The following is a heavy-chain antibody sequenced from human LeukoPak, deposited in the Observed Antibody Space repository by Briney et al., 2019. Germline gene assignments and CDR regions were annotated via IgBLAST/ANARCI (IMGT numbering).Heavy chain of an antibody. CDR3: ARVSGSYYFDY. CDR2: IYSGGST. Sequence: GGSLRLSCAASGFTVSSNYMSWVRQAPGKGLGWVSVIYSGGSTYYADFVKGRFTISRDNSKNPLYLQMSSLRAEDTAVYYCARVSGSYYFDYWGQGTLVTVSS. V-gene: IGHV3-53*01. CDR1: GFTVSSNY. J-gene: IGHJ4*02. D-gene: IGHD1-26*01.